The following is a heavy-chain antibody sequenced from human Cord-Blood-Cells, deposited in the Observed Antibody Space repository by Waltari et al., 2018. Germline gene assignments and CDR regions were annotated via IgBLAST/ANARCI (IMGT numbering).Heavy chain of an antibody. CDR3: ARSGLRGGGDAFDI. V-gene: IGHV1-69*09. CDR1: GCTVTSIA. D-gene: IGHD3-10*01. CDR2: IIPILGIA. Sequence: QVQLVRSGAGVKKPRCSVKVSGKASGCTVTSIAISWVRLSPGQGLEWMGRIIPILGIANYAQKFQGRVTITADKSTGTAYMELGSLRSEDTAVYYCARSGLRGGGDAFDIWGQGTMVTVSS. J-gene: IGHJ3*02.